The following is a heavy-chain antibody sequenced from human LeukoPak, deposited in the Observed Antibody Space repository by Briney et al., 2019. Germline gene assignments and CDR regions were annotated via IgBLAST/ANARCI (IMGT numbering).Heavy chain of an antibody. CDR3: AREGIAVPSSTGGFDL. J-gene: IGHJ2*01. CDR1: AGSIGSYY. V-gene: IGHV4-4*07. Sequence: SETLSLTCSVSAGSIGSYYWSWIRQPAGKGLEWIGRIYTTGSTDYNPSLKTRVTMSVDTSKNQFSLKLSSVTAEDTAVYYCAREGIAVPSSTGGFDLWGRGTLVSVSS. D-gene: IGHD6-19*01. CDR2: IYTTGST.